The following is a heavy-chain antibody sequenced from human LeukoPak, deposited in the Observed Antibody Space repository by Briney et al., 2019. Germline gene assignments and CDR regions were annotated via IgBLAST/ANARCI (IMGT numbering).Heavy chain of an antibody. V-gene: IGHV4-59*01. D-gene: IGHD4-23*01. CDR3: AREGPNRDYGGNSYFDY. CDR1: GGSISSYY. J-gene: IGHJ4*02. CDR2: IYYGGST. Sequence: PSETLSLTCTVSGGSISSYYWSWIRQPPGKGLEWIGYIYYGGSTNYNPSLKSRVTISVDTSKNQFSLKLSSVTAADTAVYYCAREGPNRDYGGNSYFDYWGQGTLVTVSS.